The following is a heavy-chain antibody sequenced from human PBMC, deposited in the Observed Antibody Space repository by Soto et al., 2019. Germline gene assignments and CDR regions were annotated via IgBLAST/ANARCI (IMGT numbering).Heavy chain of an antibody. V-gene: IGHV1-69*13. CDR2: IIPIFGTA. CDR3: ARDLPYYYDSSGYPSFDY. Sequence: SVKVSCKASGGTFSSYAISWVRQAPGQGLEWRGGIIPIFGTANYAQKFQGRVTITADESTSTAYMELSSLRSEDTAVYYCARDLPYYYDSSGYPSFDYWGQGTLVTVSS. CDR1: GGTFSSYA. J-gene: IGHJ4*02. D-gene: IGHD3-22*01.